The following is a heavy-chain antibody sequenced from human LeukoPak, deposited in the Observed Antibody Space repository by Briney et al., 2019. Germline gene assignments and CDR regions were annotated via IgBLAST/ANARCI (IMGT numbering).Heavy chain of an antibody. CDR2: ISAYNGNT. D-gene: IGHD3-3*01. CDR1: GYTFTSYG. CDR3: ARTPYPFWSGENKKYYYYYMDV. Sequence: ASVKVSCKASGYTFTSYGISWVRQAPGQGLEWMGWISAYNGNTNYAQKLQGRVTMITDTSTSTAYMELRSLRSDDTAVYYCARTPYPFWSGENKKYYYYYMDVWGKGTTVTVSS. V-gene: IGHV1-18*01. J-gene: IGHJ6*03.